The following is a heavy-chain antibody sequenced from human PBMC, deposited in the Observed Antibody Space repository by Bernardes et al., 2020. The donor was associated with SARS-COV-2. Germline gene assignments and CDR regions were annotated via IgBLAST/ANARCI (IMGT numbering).Heavy chain of an antibody. Sequence: ASVKASCKASGYTLTSYIINWVRQAPGQGLEWMGWIAVYNGDTKSGQKVQGRVTMTIETSTDTVYMELRSLRSDDTAVYYCARAGAYGSGSHGIYYYGMDVWGQGTTVTVSS. CDR3: ARAGAYGSGSHGIYYYGMDV. D-gene: IGHD3-10*01. CDR2: IAVYNGDT. V-gene: IGHV1-18*01. CDR1: GYTLTSYI. J-gene: IGHJ6*02.